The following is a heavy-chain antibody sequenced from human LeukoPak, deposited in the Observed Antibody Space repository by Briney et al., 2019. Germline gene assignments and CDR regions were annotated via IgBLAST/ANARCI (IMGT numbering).Heavy chain of an antibody. Sequence: GGSLRLSCAASGFTFSSYSMNWVRQAPGKGLEWVSSISSSSSYIYYADSVKGRFTISRDNAKNSLYPQMNSLRAEDTAVYYCARDLEGSGSYYTYYFDYWGQGTLVTVSS. CDR2: ISSSSSYI. CDR3: ARDLEGSGSYYTYYFDY. J-gene: IGHJ4*02. V-gene: IGHV3-21*01. CDR1: GFTFSSYS. D-gene: IGHD3-10*01.